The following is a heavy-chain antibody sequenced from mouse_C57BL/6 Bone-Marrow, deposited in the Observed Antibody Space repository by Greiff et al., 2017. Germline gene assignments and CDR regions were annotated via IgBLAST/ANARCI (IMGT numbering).Heavy chain of an antibody. D-gene: IGHD2-5*01. Sequence: EVQLQQSGRGLVQPGESLKLSCESNEYEFPSHDMSWVRKTPEKRLELVAAINSDGGSTYYPDTMERRFIISRDNTKKTLYLQKSSLRSEDTALYYCSRRGIETIAYWGQGTLVTVSA. CDR2: INSDGGST. J-gene: IGHJ3*01. CDR3: SRRGIETIAY. V-gene: IGHV5-2*01. CDR1: EYEFPSHD.